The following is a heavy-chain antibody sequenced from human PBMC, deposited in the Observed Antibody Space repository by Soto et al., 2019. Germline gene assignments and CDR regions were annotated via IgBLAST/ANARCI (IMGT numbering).Heavy chain of an antibody. D-gene: IGHD1-26*01. CDR3: AKWQEEVGATTYCGMDV. J-gene: IGHJ6*02. V-gene: IGHV3-23*01. CDR2: ISGSGGST. CDR1: GFTFSSDA. Sequence: GGSLRLSCAASGFTFSSDAMSWVRQAPGKGLEWVSAISGSGGSTYYADSVKGRFTISRDNSKNTLYLQMNSLRAEDTAVYYCAKWQEEVGATTYCGMDVWGQGTTVTGSS.